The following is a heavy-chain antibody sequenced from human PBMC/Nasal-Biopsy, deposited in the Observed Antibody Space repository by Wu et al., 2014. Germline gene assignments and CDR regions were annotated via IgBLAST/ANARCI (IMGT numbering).Heavy chain of an antibody. CDR2: IDWDDDK. CDR3: ARGVSGYSHGLIGDNWFDS. V-gene: IGHV2-70*01. Sequence: ALVKPTQTLTLTCTFSGFSLSTSGMCVSWIRQSPGKALEWLALIDWDDDKYYSTSLETRLTISKDTSKNQVVLRLTNMDPVDTATYYCARGVSGYSHGLIGDNWFDSWGQEFWSXFLQ. J-gene: IGHJ5*01. D-gene: IGHD5-12*01. CDR1: GFSLSTSGMC.